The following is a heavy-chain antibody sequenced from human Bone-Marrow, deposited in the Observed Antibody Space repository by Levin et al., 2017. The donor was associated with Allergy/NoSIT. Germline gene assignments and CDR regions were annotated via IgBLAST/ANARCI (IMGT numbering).Heavy chain of an antibody. V-gene: IGHV1-2*06. Sequence: ASVKVSCKASGYTFTGYYMHWVRQAPGQGLEWMGRINPNSGGTNYAQKFQGRVTMTRDTSISTAYMELSRLRSDDTAVYSCARGQEAAAGTGTDDWFDPWGQGTLVTVSS. J-gene: IGHJ5*02. CDR1: GYTFTGYY. CDR2: INPNSGGT. CDR3: ARGQEAAAGTGTDDWFDP. D-gene: IGHD6-13*01.